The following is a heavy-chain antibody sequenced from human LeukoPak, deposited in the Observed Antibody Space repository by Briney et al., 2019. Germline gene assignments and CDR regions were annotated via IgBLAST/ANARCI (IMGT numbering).Heavy chain of an antibody. Sequence: PSETLSLTCTVSGGSISSSSYSWGWIRQPPGKGLEWIGSIYYSGSTYYNPSLKSRVTISVDTSKNQFSLKLSSVTAADTAVYYCARLPYYDSSGYPYYFDYWGQGTLVTVSS. CDR1: GGSISSSSYS. CDR3: ARLPYYDSSGYPYYFDY. D-gene: IGHD3-22*01. J-gene: IGHJ4*02. CDR2: IYYSGST. V-gene: IGHV4-39*01.